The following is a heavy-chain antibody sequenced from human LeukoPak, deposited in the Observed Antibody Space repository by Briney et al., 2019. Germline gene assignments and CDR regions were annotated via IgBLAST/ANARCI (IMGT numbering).Heavy chain of an antibody. CDR1: GGSINSHY. D-gene: IGHD1-26*01. CDR3: ATNRVGTYDRPFDI. J-gene: IGHJ3*02. CDR2: IHYTGTT. Sequence: PSETLSLTCIVSGGSINSHYRSWIRQPPGKGLEWIGDIHYTGTTKYNPSVKSRVTISIDTSKNQFSLELSSVTATDTAVYFCATNRVGTYDRPFDIWGQGTMVTVSS. V-gene: IGHV4-59*08.